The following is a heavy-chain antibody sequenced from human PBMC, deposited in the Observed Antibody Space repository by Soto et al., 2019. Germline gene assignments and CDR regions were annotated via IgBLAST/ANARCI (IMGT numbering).Heavy chain of an antibody. CDR2: IYYSGST. Sequence: LSLTCTVSGGSISSYYWSWIRQPPGKGLEWIGEIYYSGSTNYNPSLKSRVTISVDTSKNQFSLKLSSVTATDTAVYYCASSNGDYFDYWGQGTLVTVSS. CDR1: GGSISSYY. V-gene: IGHV4-59*12. CDR3: ASSNGDYFDY. J-gene: IGHJ4*02. D-gene: IGHD6-25*01.